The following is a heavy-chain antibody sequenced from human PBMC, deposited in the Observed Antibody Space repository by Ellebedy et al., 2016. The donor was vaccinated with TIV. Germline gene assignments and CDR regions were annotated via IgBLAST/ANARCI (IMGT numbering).Heavy chain of an antibody. D-gene: IGHD3-16*01. CDR1: GYKFISYE. CDR2: INAGNGHR. Sequence: ASVKVSCKASGYKFISYEMHWVRQAPGQRLEWMGGINAGNGHRKYSQKFQDRLTITGDTSASTAYRELSSLRSEDTAVYYCARVVDTYNWGRLGYWGQGTLVTVSS. CDR3: ARVVDTYNWGRLGY. J-gene: IGHJ4*02. V-gene: IGHV1-3*01.